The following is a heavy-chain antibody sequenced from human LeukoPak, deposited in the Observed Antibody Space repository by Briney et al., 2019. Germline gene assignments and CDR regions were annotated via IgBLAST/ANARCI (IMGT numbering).Heavy chain of an antibody. CDR3: ARDSAVADY. CDR2: INQDGSEK. D-gene: IGHD4-23*01. CDR1: GFTFSNAW. Sequence: GESLRLTCAASGFTFSNAWMNWVRQAPGKGLEWVASINQDGSEKYYVDSVKGRFTISRDNAENSLYLQMNSLRAEDTAVYYCARDSAVADYWGQGTLVTVSS. J-gene: IGHJ4*02. V-gene: IGHV3-7*03.